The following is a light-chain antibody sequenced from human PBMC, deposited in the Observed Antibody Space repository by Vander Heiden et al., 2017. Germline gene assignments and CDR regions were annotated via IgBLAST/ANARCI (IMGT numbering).Light chain of an antibody. CDR3: YSRDSGAARGV. Sequence: SPELTQDPAVSVALGQTVRITCQGDGIRRYLASWYQQKPGQAPVVVIYGNNNRPAGIPDRFSGSSSGNTASLTLTGAQAEDEAAYYCYSRDSGAARGVFGGGTKLTVL. J-gene: IGLJ3*02. CDR2: GNN. CDR1: GIRRYL. V-gene: IGLV3-19*01.